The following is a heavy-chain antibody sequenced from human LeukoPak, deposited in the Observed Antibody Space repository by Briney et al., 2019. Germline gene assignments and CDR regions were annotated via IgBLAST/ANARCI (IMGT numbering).Heavy chain of an antibody. J-gene: IGHJ4*02. CDR3: AKGSSLSPYSPCDS. Sequence: PGGSLRPSCAASGFTFSSYAMTWVRQAPGKGLEWVAFISDNGFTTSYSDSVKGRFTISRDNSKNTLYLQMNSLRAEDTAVFYCAKGSSLSPYSPCDSWGQGTLVTVSS. CDR1: GFTFSSYA. D-gene: IGHD6-13*01. CDR2: ISDNGFTT. V-gene: IGHV3-23*01.